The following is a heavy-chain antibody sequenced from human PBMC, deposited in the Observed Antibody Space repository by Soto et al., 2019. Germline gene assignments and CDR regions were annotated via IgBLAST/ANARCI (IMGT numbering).Heavy chain of an antibody. J-gene: IGHJ5*02. D-gene: IGHD2-2*01. CDR1: GYTFTSYG. Sequence: ASVKVSCKASGYTFTSYGISWVRQAPGQGLEWMGWISAYNGNTNYAQKLQGRVTMTTDTSTSTAYMELRSLRSDDTAVYYCAGAGYCSSTSCSRYNWFDPCGQGTLVTVSS. CDR3: AGAGYCSSTSCSRYNWFDP. CDR2: ISAYNGNT. V-gene: IGHV1-18*01.